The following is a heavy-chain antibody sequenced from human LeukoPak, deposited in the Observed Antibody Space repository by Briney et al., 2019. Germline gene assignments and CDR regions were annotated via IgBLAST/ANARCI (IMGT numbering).Heavy chain of an antibody. CDR2: ISSSSYT. CDR1: GFTFSDYY. Sequence: GGSLRLSCAASGFTFSDYYMSWIRQAPGKGLEWVSYISSSSYTNYADSVKGRFTISRDNAKNSLYLQMNSLRAEDTAVYYCARAGYDILTGTLGYWGQGTLVTVSS. J-gene: IGHJ4*02. CDR3: ARAGYDILTGTLGY. D-gene: IGHD3-9*01. V-gene: IGHV3-11*06.